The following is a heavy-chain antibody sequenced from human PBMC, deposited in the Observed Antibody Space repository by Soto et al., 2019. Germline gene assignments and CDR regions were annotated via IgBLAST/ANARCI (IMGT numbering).Heavy chain of an antibody. CDR3: ARGLRNYYGMDV. CDR2: INSDGSTT. D-gene: IGHD2-21*01. Sequence: EVQLVESGGGLVQPGGSLRLSCAASGFIFTSYWMHWVRQVPGKGLVWVSRINSDGSTTNYADSVKGRFTISRDNAKNTQYLQMNSLRAEDTAVYYCARGLRNYYGMDVWGQGTTVTVSS. J-gene: IGHJ6*02. V-gene: IGHV3-74*01. CDR1: GFIFTSYW.